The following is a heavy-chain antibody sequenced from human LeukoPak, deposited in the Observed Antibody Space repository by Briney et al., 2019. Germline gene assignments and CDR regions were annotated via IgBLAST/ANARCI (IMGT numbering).Heavy chain of an antibody. CDR1: GFIFSTYG. V-gene: IGHV3-33*01. Sequence: GRSLRLSCAASGFIFSTYGMHWVRHAPGKGPEWVAVIWYDGSDKYYADSVKGRFTISRDNSKNTLFLQMNHLRAEDTAVYYCVRASGPFDIWGQGTMVTVSS. D-gene: IGHD3-10*01. J-gene: IGHJ3*02. CDR3: VRASGPFDI. CDR2: IWYDGSDK.